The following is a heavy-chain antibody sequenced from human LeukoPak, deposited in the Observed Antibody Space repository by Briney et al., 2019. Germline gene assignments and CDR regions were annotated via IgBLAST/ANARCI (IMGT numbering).Heavy chain of an antibody. D-gene: IGHD3-3*01. J-gene: IGHJ4*02. V-gene: IGHV4-39*07. CDR3: AREVNGVKTLRFFTG. CDR2: IYYSGST. CDR1: GGSISSSSYY. Sequence: KPSETLSLTCTVSGGSISSSSYYWGWVRQPPGKGLEWIGSIYYSGSTYYNPSLKSRVTISVDTSKNQFSLKLSSVTAADTAVYYCAREVNGVKTLRFFTGWGQGTLVTVSS.